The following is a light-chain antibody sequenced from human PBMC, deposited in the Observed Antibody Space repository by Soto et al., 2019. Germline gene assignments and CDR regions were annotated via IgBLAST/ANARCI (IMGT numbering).Light chain of an antibody. Sequence: DIQMTQSPSSLSASVGDRVIITCRASQSISNHLNWYQQKPGKAPKLLIFAASSLQSGVPSRFSGSRSGPDFTLTISSLQPEDFATYYCQKSYSSPPTCGQGTKVAIK. CDR2: AAS. CDR1: QSISNH. V-gene: IGKV1-39*01. J-gene: IGKJ1*01. CDR3: QKSYSSPPT.